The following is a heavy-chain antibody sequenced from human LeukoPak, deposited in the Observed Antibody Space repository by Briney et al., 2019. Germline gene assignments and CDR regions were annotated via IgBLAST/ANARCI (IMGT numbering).Heavy chain of an antibody. CDR1: GYTVTSYG. Sequence: RASVKVSCKASGYTVTSYGISWVRQAPGQGLEWMGWISAYNGNTNYAQKLQGRVTMTTDTSTSTAYMELRSLRSDDTAVYYCAREVSGDYGDYVQIGADNWFDPWGQGTLVTVSS. D-gene: IGHD4-17*01. CDR3: AREVSGDYGDYVQIGADNWFDP. V-gene: IGHV1-18*01. CDR2: ISAYNGNT. J-gene: IGHJ5*02.